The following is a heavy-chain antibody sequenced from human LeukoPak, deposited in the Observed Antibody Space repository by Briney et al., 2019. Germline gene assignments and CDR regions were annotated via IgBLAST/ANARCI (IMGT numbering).Heavy chain of an antibody. CDR3: ATPYSSSWGGLNWFDP. CDR1: GYTLTELS. CDR2: FDPEDGET. Sequence: ASVKVSCKVSGYTLTELSMHWVRQAPGKGLEWMGGFDPEDGETIYAQKFQGRVTMTEDTSTDTAYMELSSLRSEDTAVYYCATPYSSSWGGLNWFDPWGQGTLVTVSS. J-gene: IGHJ5*02. V-gene: IGHV1-24*01. D-gene: IGHD6-13*01.